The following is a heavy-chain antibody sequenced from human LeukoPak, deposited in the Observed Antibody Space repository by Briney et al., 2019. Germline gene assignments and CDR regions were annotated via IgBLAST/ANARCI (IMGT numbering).Heavy chain of an antibody. V-gene: IGHV4-39*01. CDR2: IYYSGST. CDR1: GGSISSSSYY. J-gene: IGHJ4*02. D-gene: IGHD4-23*01. CDR3: ARGLAYKVVNYYFDY. Sequence: SETLSLTCTVSGGSISSSSYYWGWIRQPPGKGLKWIGTIYYSGSTYYNPSLKSRVTLSVDRSKNQFSLKLNSVTAADTAVYYCARGLAYKVVNYYFDYWGQGTLVTVSS.